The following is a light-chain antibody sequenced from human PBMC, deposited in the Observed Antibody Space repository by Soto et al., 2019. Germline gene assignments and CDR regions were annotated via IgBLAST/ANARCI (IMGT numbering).Light chain of an antibody. CDR1: QGIRND. Sequence: IQMTQSPSSLSASVGDRVTITCRASQGIRNDLGWYQQKPGKAPKLLIYAASSLQSGVPSRFSGSGSGSEFNFTITGLQPDDFATYFCQQYYTYATFGHGTRLEIK. CDR2: AAS. V-gene: IGKV1-6*01. J-gene: IGKJ5*01. CDR3: QQYYTYAT.